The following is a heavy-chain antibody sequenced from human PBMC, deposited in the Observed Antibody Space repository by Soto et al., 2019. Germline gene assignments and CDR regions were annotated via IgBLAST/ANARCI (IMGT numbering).Heavy chain of an antibody. CDR3: AIGSNYVSY. Sequence: VQLVESGGGVVQPGRSLRLSCAASGFTFSSYAMHWVRQAPGKGLEWVAVISYDGSNKYYADSVKGRFTISRDNSKNTLYLQMNSLRAEDTAVYYCAIGSNYVSYWGQGTLVTVSS. D-gene: IGHD4-4*01. V-gene: IGHV3-30-3*01. CDR2: ISYDGSNK. J-gene: IGHJ4*02. CDR1: GFTFSSYA.